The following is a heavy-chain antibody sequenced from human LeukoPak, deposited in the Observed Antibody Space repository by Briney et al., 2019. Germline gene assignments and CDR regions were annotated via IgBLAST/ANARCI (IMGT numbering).Heavy chain of an antibody. Sequence: SETLSLTCAVYGGSFSGYYWSWIRQPPGKGLEWIGEINHSGRTNYNPSLKSRVTISVDTSKNQFSLKLSSVTAADTAVYYCARRGGYSYGYYNYYYGMDVWGQGTTVTVSS. D-gene: IGHD5-18*01. CDR1: GGSFSGYY. V-gene: IGHV4-34*01. J-gene: IGHJ6*02. CDR2: INHSGRT. CDR3: ARRGGYSYGYYNYYYGMDV.